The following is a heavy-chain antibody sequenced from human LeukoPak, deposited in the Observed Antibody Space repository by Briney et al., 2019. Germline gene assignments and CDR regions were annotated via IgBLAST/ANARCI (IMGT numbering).Heavy chain of an antibody. V-gene: IGHV3-48*03. CDR1: GFTFDAYE. CDR3: ARGVYGRFDS. CDR2: ISGSDRTI. Sequence: PGGSLRLSCAASGFTFDAYEINWVRQAPGKGLEWVSYISGSDRTIYYADSVKGRFTISWDNAKNSVYLQMNRLRAEDTAVYYCARGVYGRFDSWGQGTLVTVSS. D-gene: IGHD2/OR15-2a*01. J-gene: IGHJ5*01.